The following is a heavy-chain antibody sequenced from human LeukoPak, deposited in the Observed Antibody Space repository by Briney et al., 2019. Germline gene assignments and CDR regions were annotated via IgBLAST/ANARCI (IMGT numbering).Heavy chain of an antibody. V-gene: IGHV1-69*02. J-gene: IGHJ3*02. CDR3: ARVSAAGTGLGAFDI. CDR2: VIPILGIA. CDR1: GGTFSSYT. D-gene: IGHD6-13*01. Sequence: SVKVSCKASGGTFSSYTISWVRQAPGQGLEWMGRVIPILGIANYAQKFQGRVTITADKSTSTAYMELSSLRSEDTAVYHCARVSAAGTGLGAFDIWGQGTMVTVSS.